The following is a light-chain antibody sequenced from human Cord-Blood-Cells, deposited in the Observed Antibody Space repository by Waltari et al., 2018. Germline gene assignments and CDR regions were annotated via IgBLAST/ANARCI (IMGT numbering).Light chain of an antibody. Sequence: DIQMTQSPSSLPASVGDRVTITSRASQSISSYLNWYQQKPGKAPKLLIYAASSLQSGVPSRFSGSGSGTDFTLTISSLQPEDFATYYCQQSYSTPLTFGGGTKVEIK. V-gene: IGKV1-39*01. J-gene: IGKJ4*01. CDR3: QQSYSTPLT. CDR2: AAS. CDR1: QSISSY.